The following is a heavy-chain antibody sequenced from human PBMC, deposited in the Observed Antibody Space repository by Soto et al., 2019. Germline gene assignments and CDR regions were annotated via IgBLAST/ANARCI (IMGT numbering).Heavy chain of an antibody. J-gene: IGHJ4*02. Sequence: QITLKESGPPLVKPTQTLTLTCTYSGFSLRTTGVGVGWIRQPPGKALEWLGIFYWDDDKRYSPSLKNRLTLPXDISKSQVVLTLTNMDPVDTATYYCAHTWGLPFDYWGQGTLVIVSS. D-gene: IGHD3-16*01. CDR2: FYWDDDK. CDR3: AHTWGLPFDY. CDR1: GFSLRTTGVG. V-gene: IGHV2-5*02.